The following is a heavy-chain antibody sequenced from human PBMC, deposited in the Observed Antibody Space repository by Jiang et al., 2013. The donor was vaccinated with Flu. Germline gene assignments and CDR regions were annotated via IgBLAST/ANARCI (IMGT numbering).Heavy chain of an antibody. D-gene: IGHD3-9*01. CDR2: IYYSGST. Sequence: LLKPSETLSLTCTVSGGSISSSSYYWGWIRQPPGKGLEWIGSIYYSGSTYYNPSLKSRVTISVDTSKNQFSLKLSSVTAADTAVYYCARGDYDILTGYPPDYWGQGTLVTVSS. CDR1: GGSISSSSYY. J-gene: IGHJ4*02. V-gene: IGHV4-39*01. CDR3: ARGDYDILTGYPPDY.